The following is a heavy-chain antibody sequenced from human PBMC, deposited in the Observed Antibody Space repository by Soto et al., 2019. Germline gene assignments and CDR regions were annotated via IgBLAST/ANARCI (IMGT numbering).Heavy chain of an antibody. Sequence: ASVKVSCKASGGTFSSYAISWVRQAPGQGLEWMGGIIPIFGTANYAQKFQGRVTITADESTSTAYMELSSLRSEDTAVYYCARELTVVVNPTYYYYYGMDVWGQGTTVTVSS. CDR3: ARELTVVVNPTYYYYYGMDV. CDR1: GGTFSSYA. J-gene: IGHJ6*02. V-gene: IGHV1-69*13. D-gene: IGHD3-22*01. CDR2: IIPIFGTA.